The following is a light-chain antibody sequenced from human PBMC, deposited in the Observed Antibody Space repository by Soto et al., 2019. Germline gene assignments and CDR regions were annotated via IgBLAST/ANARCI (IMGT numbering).Light chain of an antibody. Sequence: QSALTQPASVSGSPGQSITISCTGTSSDVGGYNYVSWYQQHPGKALKLMIYDVSNRPSGVSNRFSGSKSGNTASPTISGLQAEDEADYYCSSYTSSSTLVVFGGGTKLTVL. V-gene: IGLV2-14*01. CDR2: DVS. J-gene: IGLJ2*01. CDR1: SSDVGGYNY. CDR3: SSYTSSSTLVV.